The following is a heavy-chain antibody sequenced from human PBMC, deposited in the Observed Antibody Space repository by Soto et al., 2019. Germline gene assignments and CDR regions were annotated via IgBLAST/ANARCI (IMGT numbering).Heavy chain of an antibody. Sequence: ASVKVSCKASGYTFTSYAMHWVRQAPGQRLEWMGWINAGNGNTKYSQKFQGRVTITRDTSASTAYMELSSLRSEDTAVYYCARVYCSGGSCYSGLENWFDPWGQGTLVTAPQ. J-gene: IGHJ5*02. V-gene: IGHV1-3*01. CDR3: ARVYCSGGSCYSGLENWFDP. CDR2: INAGNGNT. D-gene: IGHD2-15*01. CDR1: GYTFTSYA.